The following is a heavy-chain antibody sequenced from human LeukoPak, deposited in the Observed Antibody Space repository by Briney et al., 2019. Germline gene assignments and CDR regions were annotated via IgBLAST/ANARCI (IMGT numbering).Heavy chain of an antibody. V-gene: IGHV3-30*18. CDR2: ISYDGSNK. Sequence: PGGSLRLSCAASGFTFSSYGVHWVRQAPGKGLEWVAVISYDGSNKYHADSVKGRFTISRDNSKNTLYLQMNSLRAEDTAVYYCAKDLGGWIQLWIGAFDIWGQGTMVTVSS. CDR3: AKDLGGWIQLWIGAFDI. D-gene: IGHD5-18*01. CDR1: GFTFSSYG. J-gene: IGHJ3*02.